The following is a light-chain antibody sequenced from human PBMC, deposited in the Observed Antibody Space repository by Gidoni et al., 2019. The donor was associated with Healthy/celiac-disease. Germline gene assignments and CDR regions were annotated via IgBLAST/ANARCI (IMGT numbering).Light chain of an antibody. J-gene: IGKJ4*01. CDR2: GAS. Sequence: EIVLTQSPGTLSLSPGERATLPCRASQSVSSSYLAWYQQKPGQAPRLLIYGASSRATGIPDRFSGSGSGTDFTLTISRLEPEDFAVYYCQQYGSSLALTFGGXTKVEIK. CDR3: QQYGSSLALT. CDR1: QSVSSSY. V-gene: IGKV3-20*01.